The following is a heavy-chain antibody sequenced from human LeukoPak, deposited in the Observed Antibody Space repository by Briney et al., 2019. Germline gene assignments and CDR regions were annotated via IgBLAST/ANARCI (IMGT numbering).Heavy chain of an antibody. CDR2: ISPYNGNT. CDR3: ARDNDKVVDH. CDR1: GYTFTSYG. D-gene: IGHD1-1*01. Sequence: GASVKVSCKASGYTFTSYGIIWVRQAPGQGLEWMGWISPYNGNTNYAQKLQGRVTLTTDTSTSTSYMELRSLEYDDTAIYYCARDNDKVVDHWGQGTLVTVSS. J-gene: IGHJ4*01. V-gene: IGHV1-18*01.